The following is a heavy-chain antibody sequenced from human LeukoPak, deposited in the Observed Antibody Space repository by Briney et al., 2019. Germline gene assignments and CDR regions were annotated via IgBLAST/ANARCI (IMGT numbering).Heavy chain of an antibody. D-gene: IGHD2-15*01. V-gene: IGHV3-48*01. CDR1: GFTFSSYG. Sequence: PGGSLRLSCAASGFTFSSYGMHWVRQAPGKGLEWVSYISSSSSTIYYADSVKGRFTISRDNAKNSLYLQMNSLRAEDTAVYYCARKSSEGAFDIWGQGTMVTVSS. CDR3: ARKSSEGAFDI. CDR2: ISSSSSTI. J-gene: IGHJ3*02.